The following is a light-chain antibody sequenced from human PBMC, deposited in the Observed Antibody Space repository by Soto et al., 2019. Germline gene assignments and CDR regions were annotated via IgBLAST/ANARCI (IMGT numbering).Light chain of an antibody. CDR3: QSYDSSLSVV. V-gene: IGLV1-40*01. J-gene: IGLJ2*01. CDR1: GSTIGAGYD. CDR2: DNT. Sequence: QSVLTQPPSVSGAPRQRVTISCTGSGSTIGAGYDVHWYQQLPGTAPRLLIYDNTNRPSGVPDRFSGSKSGTSASLAISGLQAEDEADYYCQSYDSSLSVVFGGGTKVTVL.